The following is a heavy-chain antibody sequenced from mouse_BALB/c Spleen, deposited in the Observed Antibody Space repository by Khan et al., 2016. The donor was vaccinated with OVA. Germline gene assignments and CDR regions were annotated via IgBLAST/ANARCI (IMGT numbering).Heavy chain of an antibody. CDR1: GYAFTDYL. Sequence: QVQLQQSGAELVRPGTSVKVSCKASGYAFTDYLIEWLKQRPGQGLEWIGVINPGSGGANYNEKFKDKATLTADKSSNTAYMQLNSLTSDDSAVYFCSRSGYGFGAYWGPGTLVTVSA. CDR3: SRSGYGFGAY. J-gene: IGHJ3*01. CDR2: INPGSGGA. D-gene: IGHD3-2*02. V-gene: IGHV1-54*01.